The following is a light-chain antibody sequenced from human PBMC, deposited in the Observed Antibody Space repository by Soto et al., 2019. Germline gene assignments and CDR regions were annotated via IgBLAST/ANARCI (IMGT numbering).Light chain of an antibody. Sequence: QSVLTQPPSASGTPGERVAISCSGGSSDISTNPVNWYLHLPGAAPKLLIYRDNQRPSGVPDRFSGSKSGTSASLTISGLQSEDEADYFCSAWDDSIYGPVFGGGTKLTVL. CDR1: SSDISTNP. J-gene: IGLJ2*01. CDR2: RDN. CDR3: SAWDDSIYGPV. V-gene: IGLV1-44*01.